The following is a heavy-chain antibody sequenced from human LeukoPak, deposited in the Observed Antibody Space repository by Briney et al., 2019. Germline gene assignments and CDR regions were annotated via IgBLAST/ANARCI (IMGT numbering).Heavy chain of an antibody. CDR1: GYSISSGYY. D-gene: IGHD6-19*01. CDR3: ARGPPYSSGWHWGHPFDY. V-gene: IGHV4-38-2*02. J-gene: IGHJ4*02. Sequence: SETLSLTCIVSGYSISSGYYWDWIRQPPGKGLEWIGSIYYSGSTYYNPSLKSRVTISVDTSKNQFSLKLSSVTAADTAVYYCARGPPYSSGWHWGHPFDYWGQGTLVTVSS. CDR2: IYYSGST.